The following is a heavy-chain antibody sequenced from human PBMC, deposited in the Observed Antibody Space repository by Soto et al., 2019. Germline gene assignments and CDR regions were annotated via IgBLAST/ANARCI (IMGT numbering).Heavy chain of an antibody. CDR1: GGSISSSSYY. CDR2: IYYSGST. J-gene: IGHJ3*02. D-gene: IGHD3-16*01. CDR3: LTGNAFDI. V-gene: IGHV4-39*01. Sequence: QLQLQESGPGLVKPSETLSLTCTVSGGSISSSSYYWGWIRQPPGKGLEWIGSIYYSGSTSYNPSLKSRVTISVDTSKTQFSLKLSSVNAADSAVYYCLTGNAFDIWGQGTMVTVSS.